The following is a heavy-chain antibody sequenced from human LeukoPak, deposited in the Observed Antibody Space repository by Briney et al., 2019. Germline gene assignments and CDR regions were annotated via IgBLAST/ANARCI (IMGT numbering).Heavy chain of an antibody. V-gene: IGHV3-7*03. CDR3: ARESRYSSGWYVSYFDY. CDR2: IKQDGSEK. CDR1: GFTFSSYW. Sequence: GGSLRLSCAASGFTFSSYWMSWVRQAPGKGLEWVANIKQDGSEKYYVDSVKGRFTISRDNAKNSLYLQMNSLRAEDTAVYYCARESRYSSGWYVSYFDYWGQGTLVTVSS. J-gene: IGHJ4*02. D-gene: IGHD6-19*01.